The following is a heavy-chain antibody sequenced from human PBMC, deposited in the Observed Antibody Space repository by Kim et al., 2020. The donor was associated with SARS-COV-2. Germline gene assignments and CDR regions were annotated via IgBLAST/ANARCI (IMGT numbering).Heavy chain of an antibody. V-gene: IGHV1-2*02. CDR3: AKGKDFWSGYYLGQ. J-gene: IGHJ4*02. CDR2: VNPNSGDT. CDR1: GYSFTAYY. Sequence: ASVKVSCKASGYSFTAYYIHWVRQAPGQGLEWMGWVNPNSGDTNYAQRFQGRVTMTSDASIDEVYMDLSRLRYGDTAVYYCAKGKDFWSGYYLGQWGQGTPVIVSS. D-gene: IGHD3-3*01.